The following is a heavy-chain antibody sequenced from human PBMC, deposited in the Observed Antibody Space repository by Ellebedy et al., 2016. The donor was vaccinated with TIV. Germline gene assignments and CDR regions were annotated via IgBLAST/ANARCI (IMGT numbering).Heavy chain of an antibody. CDR2: MNPNSGNT. D-gene: IGHD1-7*01. V-gene: IGHV1-8*01. Sequence: ASVKVSXKASRYTFTSYDINWVRQATGQGLEWMGWMNPNSGNTGYAQKFQGRVTMTRNTSISTAYMELSSLRSEDTAVYYCARGNWNYDLWGMDVWGQGTTVTVSS. CDR1: RYTFTSYD. CDR3: ARGNWNYDLWGMDV. J-gene: IGHJ6*02.